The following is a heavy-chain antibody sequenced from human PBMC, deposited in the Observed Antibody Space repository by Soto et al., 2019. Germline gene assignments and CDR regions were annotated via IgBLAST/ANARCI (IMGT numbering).Heavy chain of an antibody. CDR2: IYYSGST. Sequence: TSETLSLTCTVSGGSVSSGSYYWSRIRQPPGKGLEWIGYIYYSGSTNYNPSLKSRVTISVDTSKNQFSLKLSSVTAADTAVYYCARARDGYRMPYYFDYWGQGTLVTVSS. J-gene: IGHJ4*02. V-gene: IGHV4-61*01. D-gene: IGHD5-12*01. CDR3: ARARDGYRMPYYFDY. CDR1: GGSVSSGSYY.